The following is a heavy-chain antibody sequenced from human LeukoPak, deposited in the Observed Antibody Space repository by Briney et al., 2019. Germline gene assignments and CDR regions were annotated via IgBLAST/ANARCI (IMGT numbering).Heavy chain of an antibody. Sequence: ASVKVSCKASGYTFTGYYMHWVRQAPGQGLEWMGWINPNSGGTNYAQKFQGRVTMTRDTSISTAYMELSRLRSDDTAVYYCARGPHPDYYDSSGYSWFFGYWGQGTLVTVSS. CDR1: GYTFTGYY. V-gene: IGHV1-2*02. CDR3: ARGPHPDYYDSSGYSWFFGY. J-gene: IGHJ4*02. D-gene: IGHD3-22*01. CDR2: INPNSGGT.